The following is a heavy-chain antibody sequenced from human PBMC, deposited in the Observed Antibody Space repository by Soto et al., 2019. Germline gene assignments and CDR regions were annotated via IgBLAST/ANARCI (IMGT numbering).Heavy chain of an antibody. CDR1: GFTFSSYA. J-gene: IGHJ6*03. CDR2: ISGSGGST. CDR3: AKVPYCSSTSCPEPDYYYYYMDV. D-gene: IGHD2-2*01. V-gene: IGHV3-23*01. Sequence: GGSLRLSCAASGFTFSSYAMSWVRQAPGKGLEWVSAISGSGGSTYYADSVKGRFTISRDNSKKTLYLQMNSLRAEDTAVYYCAKVPYCSSTSCPEPDYYYYYMDVWGKGTTVTVSS.